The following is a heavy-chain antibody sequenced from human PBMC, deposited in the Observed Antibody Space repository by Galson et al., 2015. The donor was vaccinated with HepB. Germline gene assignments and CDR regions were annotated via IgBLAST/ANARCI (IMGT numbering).Heavy chain of an antibody. V-gene: IGHV3-30*18. CDR1: GFTFSRYG. J-gene: IGHJ4*02. D-gene: IGHD6-6*01. Sequence: SLRLSCAASGFTFSRYGIHWVRQAPGKGLEWVAVISYDGGQKKYADSVKGRFTISRDVSMNTIYLQASSLREEDTAVYHCAKGDGAYTSSSGGFDYWGQGTRVTLSS. CDR2: ISYDGGQK. CDR3: AKGDGAYTSSSGGFDY.